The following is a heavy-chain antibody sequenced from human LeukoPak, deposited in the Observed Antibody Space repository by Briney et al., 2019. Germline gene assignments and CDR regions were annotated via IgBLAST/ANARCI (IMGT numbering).Heavy chain of an antibody. D-gene: IGHD5-18*01. V-gene: IGHV3-23*01. CDR3: ASQWIQLWYFDY. J-gene: IGHJ4*02. Sequence: GGTLRLSCAASGFTFSSYGMSWVRQAPGKGLEWVSAISGSGGSTYYADSVKGRLTISRDNSKNTLYLQMKSLRAEDTAVYYCASQWIQLWYFDYWGQGTLVTVSS. CDR1: GFTFSSYG. CDR2: ISGSGGST.